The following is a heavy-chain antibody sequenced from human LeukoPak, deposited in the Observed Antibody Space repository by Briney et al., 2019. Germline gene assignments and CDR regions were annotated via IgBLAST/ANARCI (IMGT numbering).Heavy chain of an antibody. V-gene: IGHV3-30*18. CDR2: ISYDGSNK. Sequence: GGSLRLSCAASGFTFSSYGMHWVRQAPGKGLEWVAVISYDGSNKYYADSVKGRFTISRDNSKNTLYLQMNSLRAEDTAVYYCAKASSGYFGRFDYWGQGTLVTVCS. J-gene: IGHJ4*02. CDR3: AKASSGYFGRFDY. D-gene: IGHD3-22*01. CDR1: GFTFSSYG.